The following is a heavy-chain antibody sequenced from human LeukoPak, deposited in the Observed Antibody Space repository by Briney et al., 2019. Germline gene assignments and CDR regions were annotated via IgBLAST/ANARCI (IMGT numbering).Heavy chain of an antibody. Sequence: SVTVSCKASGGTFSSYAISWVRQAPGQGLEWMGGIIPIFGTANYAQKFQGRVTITADESPSTAYLELSSLTSEDTAVYYCARDRGYCSSTSCYNFDYWGQGTLVTVSS. V-gene: IGHV1-69*13. J-gene: IGHJ4*02. CDR2: IIPIFGTA. CDR3: ARDRGYCSSTSCYNFDY. D-gene: IGHD2-2*02. CDR1: GGTFSSYA.